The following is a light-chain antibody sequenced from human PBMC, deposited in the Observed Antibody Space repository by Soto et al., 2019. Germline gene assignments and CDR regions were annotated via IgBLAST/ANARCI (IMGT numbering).Light chain of an antibody. CDR1: QSISSW. J-gene: IGKJ1*01. V-gene: IGKV1-5*03. CDR2: KAS. Sequence: DIQMTQSPSTLSASVGDRVTITCRASQSISSWLAWYQQKPGKAPKLLIYKASSLESGVPSRFGGSGSGTEFTLTSSSLQPDDFATYYCQQYNSYSRTFGQGTKVEIK. CDR3: QQYNSYSRT.